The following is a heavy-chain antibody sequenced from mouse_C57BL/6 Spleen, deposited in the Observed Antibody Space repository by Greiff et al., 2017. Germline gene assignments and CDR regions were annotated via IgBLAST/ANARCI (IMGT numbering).Heavy chain of an antibody. CDR1: GYSFTDYN. V-gene: IGHV1-39*01. CDR2: INPNYGTT. J-gene: IGHJ2*01. D-gene: IGHD3-2*02. Sequence: EVQLQQSGPELVKPGASVKISCKASGYSFTDYNMNWVKQSNGKSLEWIGEINPNYGTTSYNQKFKGKATLTADQSSSTAYMQLNSLTSEDSAVYYCARRESSGPYYFDYWGQGTTLTVSS. CDR3: ARRESSGPYYFDY.